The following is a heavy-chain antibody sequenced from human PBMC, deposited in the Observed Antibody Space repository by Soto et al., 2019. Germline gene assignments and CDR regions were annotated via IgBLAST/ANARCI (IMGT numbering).Heavy chain of an antibody. D-gene: IGHD4-4*01. CDR1: VFTFISYS. V-gene: IGHV3-21*01. CDR3: AKEMATVFDAFDI. CDR2: ISSSSSYI. J-gene: IGHJ3*02. Sequence: GGSLRLACAASVFTFISYSMNWVRQAPGKGLEWVSSISSSSSYIYYADSVKGRFTISRDNAKNSLYLQMNSLRAEDTAVYYCAKEMATVFDAFDIWGQGTMVTVSS.